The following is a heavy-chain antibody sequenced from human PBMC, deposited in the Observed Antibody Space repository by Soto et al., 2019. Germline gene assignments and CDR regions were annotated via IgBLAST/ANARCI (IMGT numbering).Heavy chain of an antibody. CDR2: ISYDGSNK. CDR3: AKALTDCISTSCYYYYGMDV. V-gene: IGHV3-30*18. Sequence: QVQLVESGGGVVQPGRSLRLSCAASGFTFSSYGMHWVRQAPGKGLEWVAVISYDGSNKYYADSVKGRFTISRDNSKNKLYLQMNSLRAEDTAVYYCAKALTDCISTSCYYYYGMDVWGQGTTVTVSS. CDR1: GFTFSSYG. D-gene: IGHD2-2*01. J-gene: IGHJ6*02.